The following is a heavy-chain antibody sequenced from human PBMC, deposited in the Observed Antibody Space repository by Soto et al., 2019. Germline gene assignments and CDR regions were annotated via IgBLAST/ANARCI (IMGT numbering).Heavy chain of an antibody. J-gene: IGHJ4*02. V-gene: IGHV4-34*01. CDR2: INHSGST. D-gene: IGHD3-16*02. Sequence: QVQLQQWGAGLLKPSETLSLTCAVYGGSFSGYYWSWIRQPPGKGLEWIGEINHSGSTNYNPSLKSRVTISVDTSKNQFSLKLSSVTAADTAVYYCASTPEIYIWGSYRSGYFDYWGQGTLVTVSS. CDR3: ASTPEIYIWGSYRSGYFDY. CDR1: GGSFSGYY.